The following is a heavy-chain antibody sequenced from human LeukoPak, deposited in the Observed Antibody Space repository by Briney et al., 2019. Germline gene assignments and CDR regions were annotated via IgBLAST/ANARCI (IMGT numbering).Heavy chain of an antibody. J-gene: IGHJ4*02. Sequence: SETLSLTCTVSGGSFSNYYWSWIRQPAGKGLEWIGRIYTSGLTAYNPSLKSRVTISIDTSQNQFSLKLTSVTAADTAVYYCARVVRSTHLIDNWGQGTLVTVSS. V-gene: IGHV4-4*07. D-gene: IGHD2-2*01. CDR2: IYTSGLT. CDR3: ARVVRSTHLIDN. CDR1: GGSFSNYY.